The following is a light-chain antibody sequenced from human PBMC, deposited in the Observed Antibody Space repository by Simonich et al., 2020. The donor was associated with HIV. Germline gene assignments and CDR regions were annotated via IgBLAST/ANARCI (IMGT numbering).Light chain of an antibody. J-gene: IGLJ3*02. V-gene: IGLV3-25*03. Sequence: SYELTQPPSVSVSPGQTARITSSGDTLPRKNAYWYQQKPGQAPVLVIYKDSERPSGIPERFSGSSSGTKVTLTISGVQSEDDADYYCQSADTSDSVVFGGGTKLAVL. CDR1: TLPRKN. CDR3: QSADTSDSVV. CDR2: KDS.